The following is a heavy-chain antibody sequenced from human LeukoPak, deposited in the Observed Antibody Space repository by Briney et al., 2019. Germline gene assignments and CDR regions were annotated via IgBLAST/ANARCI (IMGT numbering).Heavy chain of an antibody. J-gene: IGHJ5*02. CDR1: GFTFSDYY. V-gene: IGHV3-11*04. Sequence: GGSLRLSCAASGFTFSDYYMSWIRQAPGKGLEWVSYISSSGSTIYYADSVKGRFTISRDNSKNTLYLQMNSLRAEDTAVYYCAREKAYYDSNWFDPWGQGTLVTVSS. CDR2: ISSSGSTI. D-gene: IGHD3-3*01. CDR3: AREKAYYDSNWFDP.